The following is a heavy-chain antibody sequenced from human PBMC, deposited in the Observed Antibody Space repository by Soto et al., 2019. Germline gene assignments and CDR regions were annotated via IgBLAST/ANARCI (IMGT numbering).Heavy chain of an antibody. D-gene: IGHD2-2*01. CDR1: GYTFTSYG. Sequence: GASVKVSCKASGYTFTSYGISWVRQAPGQGLEWMGWISAYNGNTNYAQKLQGRVTMTTDTSTSTAYMELRSLRSDDTAVYYCAGDSLVSTQYYYYYGMDVWGQGTTVTVSS. CDR2: ISAYNGNT. J-gene: IGHJ6*02. CDR3: AGDSLVSTQYYYYYGMDV. V-gene: IGHV1-18*01.